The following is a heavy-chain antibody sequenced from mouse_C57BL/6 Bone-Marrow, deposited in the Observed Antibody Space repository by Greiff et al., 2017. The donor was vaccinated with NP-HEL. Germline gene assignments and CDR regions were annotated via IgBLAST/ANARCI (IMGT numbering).Heavy chain of an antibody. CDR3: AREDYYGSSYNY. V-gene: IGHV1-59*01. CDR1: GYTFTSYW. J-gene: IGHJ2*01. CDR2: IDPSDSYT. D-gene: IGHD1-1*01. Sequence: QVQLQQSGAELVRPGTSVKLSCKASGYTFTSYWMHWVKQRPGQGLEWIGVIDPSDSYTNYNQKFKGKATLTVDTSSSTAYMQLSSLTSEDSAVYYCAREDYYGSSYNYWGQGTTLIVSS.